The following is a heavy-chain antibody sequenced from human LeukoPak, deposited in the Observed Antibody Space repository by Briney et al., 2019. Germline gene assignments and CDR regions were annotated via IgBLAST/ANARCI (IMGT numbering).Heavy chain of an antibody. Sequence: SETLSLTCSASGTSTSSRYWSWIRQAPGRTLEWIGHIYNGRNTKYNPSLTSRVTISVDTSKNQFSLSLTSVTAADTAIYYCAQTTGWPGFDFWGPGALVTVSS. V-gene: IGHV4-59*08. CDR1: GTSTSSRY. D-gene: IGHD6-19*01. CDR2: IYNGRNT. J-gene: IGHJ4*02. CDR3: AQTTGWPGFDF.